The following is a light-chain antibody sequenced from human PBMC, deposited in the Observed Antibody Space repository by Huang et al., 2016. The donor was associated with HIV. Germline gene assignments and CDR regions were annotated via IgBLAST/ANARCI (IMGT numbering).Light chain of an antibody. CDR2: DTS. J-gene: IGKJ4*01. V-gene: IGKV3D-15*01. CDR1: QNVRNN. CDR3: QQYDKWPPGLT. Sequence: EIKMTQSPATLSVYPGGRVTLSCRASQNVRNNLAWYQHKTGQAPRLLIYDTSTRASGIPARFSGSGSGTEFTLTISGLQSEDFAIYYCQQYDKWPPGLTFGGGTKVEI.